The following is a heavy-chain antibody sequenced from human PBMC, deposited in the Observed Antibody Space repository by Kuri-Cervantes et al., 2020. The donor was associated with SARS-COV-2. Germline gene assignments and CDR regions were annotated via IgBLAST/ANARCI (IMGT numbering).Heavy chain of an antibody. CDR1: GYTFTNDY. D-gene: IGHD1-7*01. Sequence: ASVKVSCKASGYTFTNDYMYWVRQAPGQGLEWMGWISAYNGNTNYAQKLQGRVTMTTDTSTSTAYMELRSLRSDDTAVYYCARTLELRSAFDPWGQGTLVTVSS. V-gene: IGHV1-18*04. CDR2: ISAYNGNT. CDR3: ARTLELRSAFDP. J-gene: IGHJ5*02.